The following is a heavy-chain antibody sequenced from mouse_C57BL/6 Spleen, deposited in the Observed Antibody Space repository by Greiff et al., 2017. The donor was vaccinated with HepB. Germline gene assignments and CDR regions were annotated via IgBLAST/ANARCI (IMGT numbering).Heavy chain of an antibody. CDR1: GYTFTSYW. D-gene: IGHD1-1*01. Sequence: VKLQQPGAELVKPGASVKLSCKASGYTFTSYWMHWVKQRPGQGLEWIGMIHPNSGSTNYNEKFKSKATLTVDKSSSTAYMQLSSLTSEDSAVYYCARRADYYGSSFPAWFAYWGQGTLVTVSA. CDR2: IHPNSGST. CDR3: ARRADYYGSSFPAWFAY. J-gene: IGHJ3*01. V-gene: IGHV1-64*01.